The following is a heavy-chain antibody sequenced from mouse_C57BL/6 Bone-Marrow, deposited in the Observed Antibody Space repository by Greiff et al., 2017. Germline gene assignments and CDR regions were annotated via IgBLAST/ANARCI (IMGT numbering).Heavy chain of an antibody. D-gene: IGHD3-2*01. CDR2: IYPRSGNT. Sequence: QVQLQQSGAELARPGASVKLSCKASGYTFTSYGISWVKQRTGQGLEWIGEIYPRSGNTYYNEKFKGKATLTADKSSSTAYMELRSLTSEDSAVYFCATGDLAWFAYGGEGSLVTV. J-gene: IGHJ3*01. CDR3: ATGDLAWFAY. CDR1: GYTFTSYG. V-gene: IGHV1-81*01.